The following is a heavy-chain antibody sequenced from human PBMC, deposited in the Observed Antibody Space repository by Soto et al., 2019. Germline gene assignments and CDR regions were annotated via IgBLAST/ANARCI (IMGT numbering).Heavy chain of an antibody. CDR1: GYSITSYW. CDR2: IYPRDSGT. CDR3: VRSNCNNDCYNPPDALDT. V-gene: IGHV5-51*01. Sequence: GESLKISCKGSGYSITSYWIGWVRQMPGKGLEWMGIIYPRDSGTRFSPSLQGQVTISVDKSTTTAYLQWSSLKASDTAIYYCVRSNCNNDCYNPPDALDTWGQGTMVTVSS. J-gene: IGHJ3*02. D-gene: IGHD2-8*01.